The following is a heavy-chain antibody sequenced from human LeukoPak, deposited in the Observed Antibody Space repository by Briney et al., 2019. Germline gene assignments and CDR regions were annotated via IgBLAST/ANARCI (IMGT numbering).Heavy chain of an antibody. V-gene: IGHV4-4*07. D-gene: IGHD3-10*01. CDR2: IYTSGST. Sequence: TSETLSLTCTVSGGSISSYYWSWIRQPAGKGLEWIGRIYTSGSTNYNPSLKSRVTMSVDTSKNQFSLKLSSVTAADTAVYYCARDPWGSGSYYYGMDVWGQGTTVTVSS. CDR3: ARDPWGSGSYYYGMDV. CDR1: GGSISSYY. J-gene: IGHJ6*02.